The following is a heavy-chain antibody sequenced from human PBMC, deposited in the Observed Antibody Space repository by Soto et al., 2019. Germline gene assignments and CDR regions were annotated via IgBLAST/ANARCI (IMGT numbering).Heavy chain of an antibody. V-gene: IGHV3-49*03. Sequence: GGSLRLSCTASGFTFVDYAMSWFRQAPGKGLEWVGFIRSKAYGGTTEYAASVKGRFTISRDDSKSIAYLQMNSLKTEDTAVYYCTRDGDVLLWFGELSPTYYYYGMDVWGQGTTVTVSS. CDR1: GFTFVDYA. D-gene: IGHD3-10*01. CDR2: IRSKAYGGTT. CDR3: TRDGDVLLWFGELSPTYYYYGMDV. J-gene: IGHJ6*02.